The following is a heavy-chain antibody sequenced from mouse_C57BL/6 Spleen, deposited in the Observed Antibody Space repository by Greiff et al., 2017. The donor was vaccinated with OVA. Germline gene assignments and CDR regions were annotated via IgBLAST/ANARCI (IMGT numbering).Heavy chain of an antibody. CDR3: ARELFYDYDREYAMDY. Sequence: QVQLQQPGAELVKPGASVKLSCKASGYTFTSYWMHWVKQRPGQGLEWIGMIHPNSGSTNYNEKFKSKATLTVDKSSSTAYMQLSSLTSEDSAVYYCARELFYDYDREYAMDYWGQGTSVTVSS. D-gene: IGHD2-4*01. CDR1: GYTFTSYW. CDR2: IHPNSGST. J-gene: IGHJ4*01. V-gene: IGHV1-64*01.